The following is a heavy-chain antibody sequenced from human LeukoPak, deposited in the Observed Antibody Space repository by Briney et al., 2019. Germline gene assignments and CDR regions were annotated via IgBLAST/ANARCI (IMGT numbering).Heavy chain of an antibody. CDR1: GGSVSSYY. CDR2: VYISGSP. CDR3: ARLSANWFDP. J-gene: IGHJ5*02. V-gene: IGHV4-4*07. Sequence: SETLSLTCTVSGGSVSSYYWTWIRQSAGKGLEWIGRVYISGSPIYNPSLKSRVTTSVDTSKNQFSLELSSVTAADTAVYYCARLSANWFDPWGQGTLVTVSS.